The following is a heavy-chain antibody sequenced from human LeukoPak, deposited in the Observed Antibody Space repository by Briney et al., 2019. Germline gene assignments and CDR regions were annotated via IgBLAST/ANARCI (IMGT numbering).Heavy chain of an antibody. V-gene: IGHV3-7*04. J-gene: IGHJ4*02. CDR2: IKQDGSEK. CDR1: GFAFSTYR. CDR3: ARGLSLGY. D-gene: IGHD2-15*01. Sequence: GGSLRLSCTASGFAFSTYRMNWVRQAPGKGLEWVANIKQDGSEKYYVDSVKGRFTISRDSAENSLYLQMNSLRAEDTAVYYCARGLSLGYWGQGTLVTVSS.